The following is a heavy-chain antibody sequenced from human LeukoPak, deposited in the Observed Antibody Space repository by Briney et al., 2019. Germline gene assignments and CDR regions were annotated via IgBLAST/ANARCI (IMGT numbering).Heavy chain of an antibody. D-gene: IGHD3-22*01. Sequence: GSLRLSCAASGFTFNDYGMSWVRQGPGKGLEWVSGINWNGGTTGYADSVRGRFTISRDNAKNSLSLQMNSLRAEDTALYYCARDKHYYDSSNYVWGQGTLVTVSS. CDR1: GFTFNDYG. V-gene: IGHV3-20*04. CDR3: ARDKHYYDSSNYV. CDR2: INWNGGTT. J-gene: IGHJ4*02.